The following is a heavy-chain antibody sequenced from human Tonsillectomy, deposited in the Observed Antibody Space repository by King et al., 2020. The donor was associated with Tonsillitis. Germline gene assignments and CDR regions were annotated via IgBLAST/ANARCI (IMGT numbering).Heavy chain of an antibody. CDR1: GFNFSNYA. D-gene: IGHD6-6*01. CDR3: TRGGNEHNTSSTLFDY. V-gene: IGHV3-33*01. J-gene: IGHJ4*02. Sequence: VQLVESGGGVVQPGSSLRLSCAASGFNFSNYAIHWVRQAPGKGLEWVALIWFDGTDKYYADSVKGRFTISRDNSKNTLYLQMNTLRPDDTALYYCTRGGNEHNTSSTLFDYWGQGTLVTVSA. CDR2: IWFDGTDK.